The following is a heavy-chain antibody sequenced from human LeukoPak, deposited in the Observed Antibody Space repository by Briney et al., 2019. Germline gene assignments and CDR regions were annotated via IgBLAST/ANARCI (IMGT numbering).Heavy chain of an antibody. Sequence: GGPLRLSCAASGFTFSNYGLHWVRQAPGKGLEWVAFIRYDGNNKYYADSVKGRFTISRDNSKNTLYLQMNSLRAEDTAVYYCAKVLVAGDYYYYYMDVWGKGTTVTISS. CDR3: AKVLVAGDYYYYYMDV. D-gene: IGHD6-19*01. CDR1: GFTFSNYG. CDR2: IRYDGNNK. J-gene: IGHJ6*03. V-gene: IGHV3-30*02.